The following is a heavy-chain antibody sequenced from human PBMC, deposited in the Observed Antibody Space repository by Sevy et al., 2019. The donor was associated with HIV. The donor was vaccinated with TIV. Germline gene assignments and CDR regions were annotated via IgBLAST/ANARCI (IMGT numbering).Heavy chain of an antibody. Sequence: GGSLRLSCAASGFTFSNYWMTWVRQAPGKGLEWVANIGQYGRDKYYVDSVKGRFTISRDNAKSSLYLQMNSLRAEDTAVYYCVGDRGVGGGLCDLWGEGTVVTVFS. V-gene: IGHV3-7*01. CDR2: IGQYGRDK. J-gene: IGHJ5*02. D-gene: IGHD3-10*01. CDR1: GFTFSNYW. CDR3: VGDRGVGGGLCDL.